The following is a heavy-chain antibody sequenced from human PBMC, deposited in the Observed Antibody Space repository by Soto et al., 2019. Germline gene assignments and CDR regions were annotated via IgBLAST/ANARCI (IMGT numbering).Heavy chain of an antibody. V-gene: IGHV1-69*01. CDR1: GGTFSSYA. CDR3: ARITFGALAVAGSDY. D-gene: IGHD6-19*01. CDR2: IIPIFGKA. J-gene: IGHJ4*02. Sequence: QVQLVQSGAEVKKPGSSVNVSCKASGGTFSSYAISWVRQAPGQGLEWMGGIIPIFGKANYAQKFQGRVTITADESTSTAYMELSSLRSEDTAVYYCARITFGALAVAGSDYWGQGTLVTVSS.